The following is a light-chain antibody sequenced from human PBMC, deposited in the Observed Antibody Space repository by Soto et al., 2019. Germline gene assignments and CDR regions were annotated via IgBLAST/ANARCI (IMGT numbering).Light chain of an antibody. CDR2: GAS. V-gene: IGKV3-15*01. CDR3: QQYYNWPPWT. CDR1: QRVSSN. Sequence: EIVMTQSPATLSVSPGERATLSCRASQRVSSNLAWYQQKPGQAPRLLIYGASTRATGIPARLSGSGSETEFTPTISRLQSEDFVVYYCQQYYNWPPWTFGEGTKVEIK. J-gene: IGKJ1*01.